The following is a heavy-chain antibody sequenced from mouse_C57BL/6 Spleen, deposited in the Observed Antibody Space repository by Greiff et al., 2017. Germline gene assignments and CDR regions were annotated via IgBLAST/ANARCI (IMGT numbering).Heavy chain of an antibody. CDR1: GFNIKDDY. V-gene: IGHV14-4*01. J-gene: IGHJ3*01. D-gene: IGHD2-5*01. Sequence: EVQLQQSGAELVRPGASVKLSCTASGFNIKDDYMHWVKQRPEQGLEWIGWIDPENGDTEYASKFQGKATITANTSSNTAYLQLSSLTSEDTAVYYCTADYSNCAGFAYWGQGTLVTVSA. CDR3: TADYSNCAGFAY. CDR2: IDPENGDT.